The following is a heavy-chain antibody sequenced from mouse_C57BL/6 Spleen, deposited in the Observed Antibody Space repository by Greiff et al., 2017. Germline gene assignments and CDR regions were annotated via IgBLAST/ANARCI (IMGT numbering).Heavy chain of an antibody. Sequence: VQLQQSGPELVKPGASVKIPCKASGYTFTDYNMDWVKQSHGKSLEWIGDINPNNGGTIYNQKFKGKATLTVDKSSSTAYMARRSLTTEDTAVYYCARRDYYGSSYAMDYWGQGTSVTVSS. CDR1: GYTFTDYN. J-gene: IGHJ4*01. CDR3: ARRDYYGSSYAMDY. CDR2: INPNNGGT. V-gene: IGHV1-18*01. D-gene: IGHD1-1*01.